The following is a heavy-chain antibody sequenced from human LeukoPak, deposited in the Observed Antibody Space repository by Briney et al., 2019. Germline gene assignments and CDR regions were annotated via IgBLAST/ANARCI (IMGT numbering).Heavy chain of an antibody. CDR2: IYYSGST. J-gene: IGHJ6*02. CDR3: ARHTSSSSRAYYYYGMDV. CDR1: GGSVNSGSYY. V-gene: IGHV4-39*01. D-gene: IGHD6-13*01. Sequence: KPSETLSLTCTVSGGSVNSGSYYWGWIRQPPGKGLEWIGSIYYSGSTYYNPSLKSRVTISVDTSKNQFSLKLSSVTAADTAVYYCARHTSSSSRAYYYYGMDVWGQGTTVTVSS.